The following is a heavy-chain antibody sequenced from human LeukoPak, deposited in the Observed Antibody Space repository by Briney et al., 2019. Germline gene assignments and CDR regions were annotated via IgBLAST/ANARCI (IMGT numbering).Heavy chain of an antibody. CDR2: INHSGST. Sequence: SETLSLTCAVSGGSFSGYYLSWIRQPPGKGLEWIGEINHSGSTNYNPSLKSRVTISVDTSKNQFSLKLSSVTAADTAVYYCARLPSLNYDFWSGQRHYWGEGTLVTVSS. D-gene: IGHD3-3*01. V-gene: IGHV4-34*01. CDR3: ARLPSLNYDFWSGQRHY. J-gene: IGHJ4*02. CDR1: GGSFSGYY.